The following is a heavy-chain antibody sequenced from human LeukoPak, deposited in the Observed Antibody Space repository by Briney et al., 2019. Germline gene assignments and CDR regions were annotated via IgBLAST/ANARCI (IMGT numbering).Heavy chain of an antibody. CDR1: GGSFSGYY. D-gene: IGHD6-13*01. CDR2: IDHRGST. Sequence: SETLSLACAVYGGSFSGYYWSWSRQPPGKGLEWIGEIDHRGSTNYNPSLKSRVTISVDTSKSHFSLRLSSVTTADTAVYYCVTAIGDSSTSEHWGQGTLVTVSS. V-gene: IGHV4-34*01. J-gene: IGHJ4*02. CDR3: VTAIGDSSTSEH.